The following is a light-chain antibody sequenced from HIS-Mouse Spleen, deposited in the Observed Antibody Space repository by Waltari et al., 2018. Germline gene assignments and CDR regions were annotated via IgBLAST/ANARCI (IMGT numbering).Light chain of an antibody. Sequence: QSALTQPASVSGSPGQSITISCTGTSSDVGGYNYVSWYQQHPGKAPKLMIYDVSNRPSGFSNRFSGYKSGNTASLTISGLQAEDEADYYCSSYTSSSTLVFGGGTKLTVL. CDR1: SSDVGGYNY. CDR3: SSYTSSSTLV. CDR2: DVS. J-gene: IGLJ2*01. V-gene: IGLV2-14*03.